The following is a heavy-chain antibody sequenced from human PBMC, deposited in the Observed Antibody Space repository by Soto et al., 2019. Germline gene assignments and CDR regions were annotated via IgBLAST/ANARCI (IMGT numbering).Heavy chain of an antibody. Sequence: EVQLLESGGGLVRPGGSLRLSCAASGITFSSFAMSWVRQAPGKGLEWVSAISASGGSTYNADSVKGRFTISSDNSKNTGYLQMSSVGVEDTAIYYCAVRIGTQYFQHWGQGTLVTVSS. CDR3: AVRIGTQYFQH. J-gene: IGHJ1*01. CDR1: GITFSSFA. CDR2: ISASGGST. D-gene: IGHD2-15*01. V-gene: IGHV3-23*01.